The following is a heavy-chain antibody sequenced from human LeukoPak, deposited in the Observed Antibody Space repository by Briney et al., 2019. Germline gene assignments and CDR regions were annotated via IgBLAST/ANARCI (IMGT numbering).Heavy chain of an antibody. CDR1: GYTFTSSG. J-gene: IGHJ3*02. CDR2: ISAYNGNT. D-gene: IGHD6-19*01. Sequence: ASVKVSCRASGYTFTSSGISWVRQAPGQGLEWMGWISAYNGNTNYAQKLQGRVTMTTDTSTSTAYMELRSLRSDDTAVYYCARDRKQWLTIADAFDIWGQGTMVTVSS. CDR3: ARDRKQWLTIADAFDI. V-gene: IGHV1-18*01.